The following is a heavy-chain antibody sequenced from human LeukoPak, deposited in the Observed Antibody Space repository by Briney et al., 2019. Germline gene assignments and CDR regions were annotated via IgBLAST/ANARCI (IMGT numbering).Heavy chain of an antibody. CDR1: GGSISSYY. J-gene: IGHJ5*02. V-gene: IGHV4-4*07. CDR3: ARVLSSGWYGGYWFDP. Sequence: PSETLSLTCTVSGGSISSYYWSWIRQPAGKGLEWIGRIYTSGSTNYNPSLKSRVTMSVDTSKNQFSLKLSSVTAADTAVYHCARVLSSGWYGGYWFDPWGQGTLVTVSS. CDR2: IYTSGST. D-gene: IGHD6-19*01.